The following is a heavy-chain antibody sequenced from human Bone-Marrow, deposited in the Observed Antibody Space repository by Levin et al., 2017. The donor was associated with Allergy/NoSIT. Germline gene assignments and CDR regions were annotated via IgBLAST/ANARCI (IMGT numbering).Heavy chain of an antibody. CDR2: MNSDGTTR. J-gene: IGHJ4*02. V-gene: IGHV3-74*01. CDR1: GFTFSSYW. CDR3: ARAAPHGGYDW. D-gene: IGHD4-17*01. Sequence: GGSLRLSCVASGFTFSSYWMHWVRQAPGKGLIWVSRMNSDGTTRTYADFVKGRFTISRDNAKNTLYLQMGSLRAEDTGVYYCARAAPHGGYDWWGQGTHVTVSS.